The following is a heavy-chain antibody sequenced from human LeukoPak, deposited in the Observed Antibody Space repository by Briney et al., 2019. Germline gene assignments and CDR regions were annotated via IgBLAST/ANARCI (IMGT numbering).Heavy chain of an antibody. J-gene: IGHJ4*02. CDR2: IYYSGST. Sequence: SETLSLTCTVSGGSISSSSYYWGWIRQPPGKGLEWIGSIYYSGSTYYNPSLKGRVTISVDTSKNQFSLKLSSVTAADTAVYYCARRDGYNSFLDYWGQGTLVTVSS. CDR3: ARRDGYNSFLDY. CDR1: GGSISSSSYY. D-gene: IGHD5-24*01. V-gene: IGHV4-39*07.